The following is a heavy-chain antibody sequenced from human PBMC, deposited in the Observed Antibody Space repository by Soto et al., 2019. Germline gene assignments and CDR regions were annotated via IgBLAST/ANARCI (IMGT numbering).Heavy chain of an antibody. D-gene: IGHD3-10*01. V-gene: IGHV3-23*01. Sequence: EVQLLESGGGLVQPGGSLRLSCAASGFTFNNYAMTWVRQAPGKGLEWVSAISGGGVTTYYADSVKGRFTVSRDGSKNTLYLKMSSLRAEDTALYYCAKGRGGSGSLTPRVDFWGQGTLVTVSS. CDR2: ISGGGVTT. CDR1: GFTFNNYA. J-gene: IGHJ4*02. CDR3: AKGRGGSGSLTPRVDF.